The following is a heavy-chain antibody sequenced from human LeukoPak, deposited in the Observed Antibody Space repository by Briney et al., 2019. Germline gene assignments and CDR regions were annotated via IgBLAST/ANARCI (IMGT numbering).Heavy chain of an antibody. D-gene: IGHD2-8*01. V-gene: IGHV3-30*03. Sequence: GGSLRLSCAASGFTFSSYSMNWVRQAPGKGLEWVAVISYDGSNKYYADSVKGRFTISRDNSKNTLYLQMNSLRAEDTAVYYCARDLRLMWFDPWGQGTLVTVSS. J-gene: IGHJ5*02. CDR2: ISYDGSNK. CDR1: GFTFSSYS. CDR3: ARDLRLMWFDP.